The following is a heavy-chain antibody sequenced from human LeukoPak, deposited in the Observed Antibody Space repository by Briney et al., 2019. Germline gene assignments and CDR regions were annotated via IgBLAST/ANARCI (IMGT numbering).Heavy chain of an antibody. CDR1: GGSISSYY. D-gene: IGHD6-19*01. J-gene: IGHJ4*02. CDR3: ARHVRTLEWLVRPPYYFDY. CDR2: IYYSGST. Sequence: SETLSLTCTVSGGSISSYYWGWIRQPPGKGLEWIGSIYYSGSTYYSPSLKSRVTISVDTSKNQFSLKLSSVTAADTAVYYCARHVRTLEWLVRPPYYFDYWGQGTLVTVSS. V-gene: IGHV4-39*01.